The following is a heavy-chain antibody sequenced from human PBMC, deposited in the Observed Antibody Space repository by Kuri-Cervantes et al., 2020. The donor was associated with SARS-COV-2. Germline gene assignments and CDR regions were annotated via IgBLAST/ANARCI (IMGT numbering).Heavy chain of an antibody. CDR1: GYTFTSYG. CDR2: ISAYNGNT. CDR3: ATPPYYDSSGSYDALDI. Sequence: ASVKVSCKAAGYTFTSYGSSWVRQAPGQGLEWMGWISAYNGNTNYSQKLQGRVTITTDTSTSTVYVELRSRRSDDAAVYYCATPPYYDSSGSYDALDIWGQGTMVTVSS. J-gene: IGHJ3*02. D-gene: IGHD3-22*01. V-gene: IGHV1-18*04.